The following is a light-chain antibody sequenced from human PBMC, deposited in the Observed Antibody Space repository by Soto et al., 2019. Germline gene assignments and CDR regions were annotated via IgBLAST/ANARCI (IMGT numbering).Light chain of an antibody. CDR1: QGIGTY. Sequence: IQVTTSPSALSASVGDRVTVTCRASQGIGTYLVWYQQKSGKAPTVLIYASSTLQTVVPSRSSGSGSGTDFSPTISILHAEDVVTYCWQQVNCYPRTFGQGTKVDIK. V-gene: IGKV1-9*01. CDR3: QQVNCYPRT. CDR2: ASS. J-gene: IGKJ1*01.